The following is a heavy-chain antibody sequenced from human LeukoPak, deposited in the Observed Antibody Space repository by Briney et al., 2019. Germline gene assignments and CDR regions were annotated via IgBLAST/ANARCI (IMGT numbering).Heavy chain of an antibody. CDR3: ARLGTWDIVVVPAGFDS. D-gene: IGHD2-2*01. J-gene: IGHJ4*02. V-gene: IGHV3-30-3*01. CDR2: ISYDGSNK. CDR1: GFTFSSYV. Sequence: GGSLRLSCAASGFTFSSYVMHWVRQAPGKGLEWVAVISYDGSNKFYADSVKGRFTISRDNSKNTLYLQMNSLRAEDTAVYYCARLGTWDIVVVPAGFDSWGKGTLVTVSS.